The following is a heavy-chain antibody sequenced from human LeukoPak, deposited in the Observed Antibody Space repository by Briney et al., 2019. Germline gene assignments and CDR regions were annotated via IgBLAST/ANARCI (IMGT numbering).Heavy chain of an antibody. CDR2: INSDGSST. CDR1: GFTFSSYW. Sequence: GGSLRLSCAASGFTFSSYWMHWVRHAPGKGLVWVSRINSDGSSTSYADSVKGRFTISRDNAKNTLYLQMNSLRAEDTAVYYCARGHSGSYYNWFDPWGQGTLVTVSS. D-gene: IGHD1-26*01. V-gene: IGHV3-74*01. J-gene: IGHJ5*02. CDR3: ARGHSGSYYNWFDP.